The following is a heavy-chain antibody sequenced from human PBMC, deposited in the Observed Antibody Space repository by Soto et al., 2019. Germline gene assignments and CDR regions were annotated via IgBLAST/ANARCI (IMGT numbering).Heavy chain of an antibody. J-gene: IGHJ4*01. CDR3: AKARKAGHTATDY. V-gene: IGHV1-8*02. Sequence: ASVKLSCKASGGTFSTYGINWVRQATGQGLEWMGWMNPSSGNTGYAPKFQGRVIMTWDTSINTAYMELSSLRSEDTAVYYCAKARKAGHTATDYWGQGTPVTVSS. CDR1: GGTFSTYG. D-gene: IGHD5-18*01. CDR2: MNPSSGNT.